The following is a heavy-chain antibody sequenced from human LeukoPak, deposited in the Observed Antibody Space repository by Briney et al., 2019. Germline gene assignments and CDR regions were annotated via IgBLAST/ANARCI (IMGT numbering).Heavy chain of an antibody. Sequence: SETLSLTCTVSGGSISSGSYYWSWIRQPAGKGLEWIGRIYTSGSTNYNPSLKSRVTISVDTSKNQFSLKLSSVTAADTAVYYCARGVVVVAATELSYYYYYMDVWGQGTMVTVSS. CDR3: ARGVVVVAATELSYYYYYMDV. D-gene: IGHD2-15*01. V-gene: IGHV4-61*02. CDR1: GGSISSGSYY. CDR2: IYTSGST. J-gene: IGHJ6*03.